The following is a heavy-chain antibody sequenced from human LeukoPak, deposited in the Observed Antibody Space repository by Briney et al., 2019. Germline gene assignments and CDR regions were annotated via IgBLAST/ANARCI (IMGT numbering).Heavy chain of an antibody. V-gene: IGHV1-2*02. CDR1: GYTFTGNY. CDR2: INPDSGGT. CDR3: ARDRVQSSAGWSFWFDP. Sequence: ASVMVSCTASGYTFTGNYIHWVRQAPGQGLEWLGWINPDSGGTNYAQKFQGRVTMTRDTSISTAYMDLSTLRSDDTAVYYCARDRVQSSAGWSFWFDPWGQGTLVTVSS. J-gene: IGHJ5*02. D-gene: IGHD6-19*01.